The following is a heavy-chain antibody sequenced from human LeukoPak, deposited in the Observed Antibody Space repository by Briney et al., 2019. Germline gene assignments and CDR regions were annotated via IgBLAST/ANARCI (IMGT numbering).Heavy chain of an antibody. CDR1: GGSISSGGYS. CDR2: IYHSGST. V-gene: IGHV4-30-2*01. J-gene: IGHJ5*02. CDR3: ARASKIVGGIGWFDP. D-gene: IGHD3-22*01. Sequence: SQTLSLTCAVSGGSISSGGYSWSWIRQPPGKGLEWIGYIYHSGSTYYNPSLKNRVTISVDRSKNQFPLKLSSVTAADTAVYYCARASKIVGGIGWFDPWGQGTLVTVSS.